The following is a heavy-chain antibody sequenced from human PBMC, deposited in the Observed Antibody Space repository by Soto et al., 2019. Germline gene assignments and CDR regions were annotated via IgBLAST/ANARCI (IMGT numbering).Heavy chain of an antibody. CDR1: GGSISSSSYY. D-gene: IGHD3-10*01. J-gene: IGHJ6*03. V-gene: IGHV4-39*01. CDR3: ARRGDYYYYYMDV. CDR2: IYYSGST. Sequence: SETLSLTCTVSGGSISSSSYYWGWIRQPPGKGLEWIGSIYYSGSTYYNPSLKSRVTISVDTSKNQFSLKLSSVTAADTAVYYCARRGDYYYYYMDVWGKGTTVTVSS.